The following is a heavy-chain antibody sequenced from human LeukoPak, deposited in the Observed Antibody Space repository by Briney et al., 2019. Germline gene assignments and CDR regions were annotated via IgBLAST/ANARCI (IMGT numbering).Heavy chain of an antibody. D-gene: IGHD2-15*01. CDR3: AKGTSSSCYSAPNY. Sequence: GGSLRLSCATSGFTFSNYVMTWVRQAPGKGLEWVSAICSNDNNTYYANSVEGRFTISRDNSKNTLSLQLNGLRAEDTAVYYCAKGTSSSCYSAPNYWGQGTLVTVSS. J-gene: IGHJ4*02. V-gene: IGHV3-23*01. CDR1: GFTFSNYV. CDR2: ICSNDNNT.